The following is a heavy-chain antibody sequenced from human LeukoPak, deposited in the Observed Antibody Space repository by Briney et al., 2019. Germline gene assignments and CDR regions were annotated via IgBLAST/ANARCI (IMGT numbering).Heavy chain of an antibody. Sequence: GGSLRLACAASGFTFSSYSMDWVRQAPGRGLEWVSSISRSSSYIYYADSVKGRFTISRDNAKNSLYLQMNSLRAEDTAVYYCATGRSTEGFDYWGQGTLVTVSS. J-gene: IGHJ4*02. CDR2: ISRSSSYI. D-gene: IGHD1-14*01. CDR1: GFTFSSYS. CDR3: ATGRSTEGFDY. V-gene: IGHV3-21*01.